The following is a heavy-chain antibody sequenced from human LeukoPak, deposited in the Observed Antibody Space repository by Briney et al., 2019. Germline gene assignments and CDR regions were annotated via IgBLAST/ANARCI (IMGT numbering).Heavy chain of an antibody. CDR2: IYYSGST. CDR3: ARLPDTAMVED. V-gene: IGHV4-39*01. CDR1: GGSISSSSYY. J-gene: IGHJ4*02. Sequence: SETLSLTCTVSGGSISSSSYYWGWIRQPPGKGLEWIGSIYYSGSTYYNPSLKSRVTISVDTSKNQFSLKLSSATAADTAVYYCARLPDTAMVEDWGQGTLVTVSS. D-gene: IGHD5-18*01.